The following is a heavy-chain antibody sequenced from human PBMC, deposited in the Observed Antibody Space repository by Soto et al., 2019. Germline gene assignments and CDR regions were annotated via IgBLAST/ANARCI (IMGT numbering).Heavy chain of an antibody. CDR2: ILSDGTKT. CDR1: GFTFTTDV. CDR3: VRGGSGVDV. J-gene: IGHJ6*02. Sequence: TGGLLRLSCAASGFTFTTDVMHWVRQAPGKGLGWVAVILSDGTKTFYVDSVKGRSTISRDNSKKTLYLQMNSLKDEDTAVYYCVRGGSGVDVWGQGTTVTVS. D-gene: IGHD2-15*01. V-gene: IGHV3-33*01.